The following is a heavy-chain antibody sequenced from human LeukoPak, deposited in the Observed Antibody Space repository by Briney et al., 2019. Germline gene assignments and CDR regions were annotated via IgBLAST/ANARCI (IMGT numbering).Heavy chain of an antibody. CDR3: AKDIRHYDSSGCLDY. Sequence: QAGGSLRLSCAASGFTFDDHAMHWVRQAPGKGLEWVSAISWNSDTIGYADSVKSRFTISRDNARNSLYLQMNSLRSEDTAFYYCAKDIRHYDSSGCLDYWGQGTLVTVSS. CDR2: ISWNSDTI. J-gene: IGHJ4*02. D-gene: IGHD3-22*01. CDR1: GFTFDDHA. V-gene: IGHV3-9*01.